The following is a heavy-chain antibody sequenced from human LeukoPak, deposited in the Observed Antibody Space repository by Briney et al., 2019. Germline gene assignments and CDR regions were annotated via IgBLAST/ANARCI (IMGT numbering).Heavy chain of an antibody. V-gene: IGHV3-30*18. CDR2: ISYDGSNK. D-gene: IGHD1-1*01. CDR3: AKATTGTFLADPFDI. J-gene: IGHJ3*02. CDR1: GFTFSSYG. Sequence: TGGSLRLSCAASGFTFSSYGMHWVRQAPGKGLEWVAVISYDGSNKYYADSVKGRFTISRDNSKNTLYLQMSSLRAEDTAVYYCAKATTGTFLADPFDIWGQGTMVTVSS.